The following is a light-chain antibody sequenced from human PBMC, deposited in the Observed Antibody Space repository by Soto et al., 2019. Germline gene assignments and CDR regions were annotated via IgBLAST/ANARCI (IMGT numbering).Light chain of an antibody. CDR2: TAS. J-gene: IGKJ1*01. CDR1: QSTSTW. Sequence: DIQMTQSPSTLSASVGDRVTITCRASQSTSTWLAWYQHKPGKAPNLLIYTASSLESGVPSRFSGSGSGTEFTLTISSLPPDDVATYYCQQYGRYRTFGQGTKVEIK. CDR3: QQYGRYRT. V-gene: IGKV1-5*03.